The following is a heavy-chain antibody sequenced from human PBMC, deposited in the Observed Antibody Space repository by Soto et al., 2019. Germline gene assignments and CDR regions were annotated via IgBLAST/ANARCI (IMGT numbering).Heavy chain of an antibody. D-gene: IGHD2-8*01. CDR1: GFTFSTYA. V-gene: IGHV3-23*01. CDR3: AGRYCTNGVCYTNYCDYLDV. Sequence: EVQLLESGGGLVQPGGSLRLSCAASGFTFSTYAMSWVRQAPGKGLEWVSTITTSGGNTYYADSVQGRFTISRDNSKNTLYLQMNSLRAEYTAVYYCAGRYCTNGVCYTNYCDYLDVWGKGPTVTVSS. J-gene: IGHJ6*03. CDR2: ITTSGGNT.